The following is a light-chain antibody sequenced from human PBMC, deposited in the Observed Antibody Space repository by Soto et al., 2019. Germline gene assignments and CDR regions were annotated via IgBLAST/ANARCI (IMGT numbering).Light chain of an antibody. CDR3: QQLHSYPIT. CDR2: AAS. V-gene: IGKV1-9*01. Sequence: DVHLTQSPSFLSASVGDRVTITCRASHVISSYFAWYQQKPGKAPKLLIYAASTLQSGVSSRFSGSGSGTDFTLTISSLQPEDSAIYYCQQLHSYPITFGHGTRLEI. J-gene: IGKJ5*01. CDR1: HVISSY.